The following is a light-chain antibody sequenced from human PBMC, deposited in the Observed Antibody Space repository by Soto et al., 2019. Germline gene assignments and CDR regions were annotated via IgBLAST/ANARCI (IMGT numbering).Light chain of an antibody. Sequence: DIQMTQSPSSLSASVVDRVTITCRASQSISSYLNWYQQKPGKAPKLLIYAASTLQSGVPSRFSGSGSGTDFTLTISSLQPDDSATYYCQQYKSRRTFGQGTKV. CDR1: QSISSY. CDR3: QQYKSRRT. J-gene: IGKJ1*01. CDR2: AAS. V-gene: IGKV1-39*01.